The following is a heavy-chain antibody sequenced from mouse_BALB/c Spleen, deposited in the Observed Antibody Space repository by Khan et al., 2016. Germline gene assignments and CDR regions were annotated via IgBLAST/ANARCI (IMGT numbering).Heavy chain of an antibody. CDR1: GFTFTDYY. V-gene: IGHV7-3*02. Sequence: EVELVESGGGLVQPGGSLRLSCATSGFTFTDYYMSWVRQPPGKALEWLGFIRNKANGYTTEYSSSVTRRFTISRDNSQRILYLHMNTLRVKDSDTYYCARDREGYDDAMDYWGEGTAVTVSS. J-gene: IGHJ4*01. CDR3: ARDREGYDDAMDY. D-gene: IGHD2-14*01. CDR2: IRNKANGYTT.